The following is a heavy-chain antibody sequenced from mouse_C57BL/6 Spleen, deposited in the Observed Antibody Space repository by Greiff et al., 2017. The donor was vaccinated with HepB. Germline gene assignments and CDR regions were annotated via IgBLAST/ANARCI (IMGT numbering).Heavy chain of an antibody. CDR1: GYTFTSYW. CDR3: ARRNYGNYGWYFDV. J-gene: IGHJ1*03. CDR2: IDPSDSYT. Sequence: QVQLQQPGAELVMPGASVKLSCKASGYTFTSYWMHWVKQRPGQGLEWIGEIDPSDSYTNYNQKFKGKSTLTVDKSSSTAYMQLSSLTSEDSAVYYWARRNYGNYGWYFDVWGTGTTVTVSS. V-gene: IGHV1-69*01. D-gene: IGHD2-1*01.